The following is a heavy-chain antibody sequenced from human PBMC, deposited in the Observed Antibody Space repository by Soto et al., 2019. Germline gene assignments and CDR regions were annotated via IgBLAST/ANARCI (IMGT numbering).Heavy chain of an antibody. Sequence: QVQLVESGGGVVQPGRSLRLSCAASGFTFSIYAMHWVRQAPGKGLEWVAVISYDGSNKYYADSVKGRFTISRDNSKNTLYLQMNSLRAEDTAVYYCARDTVTTLYYFDYWGQGTLVTVSS. CDR1: GFTFSIYA. V-gene: IGHV3-30-3*01. D-gene: IGHD4-17*01. CDR2: ISYDGSNK. CDR3: ARDTVTTLYYFDY. J-gene: IGHJ4*02.